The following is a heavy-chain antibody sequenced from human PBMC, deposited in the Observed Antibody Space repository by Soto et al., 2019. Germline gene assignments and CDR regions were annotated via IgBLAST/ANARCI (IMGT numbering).Heavy chain of an antibody. CDR3: AKDIGVTMVRGVTHLGFDP. J-gene: IGHJ5*02. Sequence: PGGSLRLSCAASGFTFSNAWMSWVRQAPGKGLEWVGRIKSKTDGGTTDYAAPVKGRFTISRDDSKNTLFLQMNSLKTEDTAVYYCAKDIGVTMVRGVTHLGFDPWGQGTLVTVPQ. CDR2: IKSKTDGGTT. V-gene: IGHV3-15*01. CDR1: GFTFSNAW. D-gene: IGHD3-10*01.